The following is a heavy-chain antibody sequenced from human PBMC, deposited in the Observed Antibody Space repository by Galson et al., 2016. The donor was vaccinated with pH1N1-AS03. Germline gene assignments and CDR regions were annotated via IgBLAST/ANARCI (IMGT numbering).Heavy chain of an antibody. CDR1: GFTFSTYG. CDR3: ANREKAATGPFDY. Sequence: SLRLSCAAAGFTFSTYGMHWVRQAPGKGLEWVAFVRFDGINKFYADSVKGRFTISRDNSKNTLYLQMNSLRTEDTAVYYCANREKAATGPFDYWVQGTLVTGSS. J-gene: IGHJ4*02. CDR2: VRFDGINK. D-gene: IGHD6-13*01. V-gene: IGHV3-30*02.